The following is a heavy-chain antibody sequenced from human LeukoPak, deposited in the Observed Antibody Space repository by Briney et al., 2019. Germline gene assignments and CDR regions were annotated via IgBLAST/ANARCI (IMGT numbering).Heavy chain of an antibody. CDR2: IKSKTDGGTI. D-gene: IGHD6-6*01. J-gene: IGHJ4*02. CDR3: TTDRGITARPAFDS. V-gene: IGHV3-15*01. Sequence: PGGSLRLSCATSGLSFTNAWMTWVRQAPGKGREWVGRIKSKTDGGTIDYAAPVKGRFTILRDDSKMTLYLQMNSLKIEDTAVYYCTTDRGITARPAFDSWGQGTLVIVSS. CDR1: GLSFTNAW.